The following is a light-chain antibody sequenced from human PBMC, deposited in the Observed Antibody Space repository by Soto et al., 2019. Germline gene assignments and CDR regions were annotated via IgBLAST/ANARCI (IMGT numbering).Light chain of an antibody. J-gene: IGLJ2*01. CDR2: EVS. V-gene: IGLV2-14*01. CDR1: STDVGAYKF. CDR3: SSYTSSTVI. Sequence: QSVLTQPASVSGSPGQSITISCTGASTDVGAYKFISWYQQQPGKAPKLMIYEVSNRPSGVSNRFSGSKSGNTASLTISGLQAEDEGDYYCSSYTSSTVIFGGGTKVTVL.